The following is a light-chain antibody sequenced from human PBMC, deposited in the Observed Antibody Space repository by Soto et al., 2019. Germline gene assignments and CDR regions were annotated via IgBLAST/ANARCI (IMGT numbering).Light chain of an antibody. Sequence: DIQVTQSPSTLSASVGDRITITCRASQSINDWLAWYQQKPGKAPKLLSFRAHYLESGVPSRFSGSGYGTDFTLTISSLQPDDFASYYCQRYSSYSGTFGKGTKVEI. J-gene: IGKJ1*01. CDR3: QRYSSYSGT. CDR1: QSINDW. CDR2: RAH. V-gene: IGKV1-5*03.